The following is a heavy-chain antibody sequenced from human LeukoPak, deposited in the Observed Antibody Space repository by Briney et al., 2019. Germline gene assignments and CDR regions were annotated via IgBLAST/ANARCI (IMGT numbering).Heavy chain of an antibody. CDR3: AQLYSLDY. CDR2: IGTAGDT. Sequence: PGGSLRLSCAASGFTFSNYDMHWVRQATGKGLEWVSAIGTAGDTYYPGSVKGRFTISRENAKNTVYLQMNSLRADDTAVYYCAQLYSLDYWGQGTLVTVSS. J-gene: IGHJ4*02. V-gene: IGHV3-13*01. CDR1: GFTFSNYD. D-gene: IGHD2-15*01.